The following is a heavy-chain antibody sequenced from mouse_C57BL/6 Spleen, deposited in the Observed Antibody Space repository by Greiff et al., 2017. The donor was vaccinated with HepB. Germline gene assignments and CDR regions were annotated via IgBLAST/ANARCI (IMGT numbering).Heavy chain of an antibody. V-gene: IGHV1-81*01. Sequence: VQLQESGAELARPGASVKLSCKASGYTFTSYGISWVKQRTGQGLEWIGEIYPRSGNTYYNEKFKGKATLTADKSSSTAYMELRSLTSEDSAVYFCARLDGYYYAMDYWGQGTSVTVSS. CDR1: GYTFTSYG. D-gene: IGHD2-3*01. CDR3: ARLDGYYYAMDY. CDR2: IYPRSGNT. J-gene: IGHJ4*01.